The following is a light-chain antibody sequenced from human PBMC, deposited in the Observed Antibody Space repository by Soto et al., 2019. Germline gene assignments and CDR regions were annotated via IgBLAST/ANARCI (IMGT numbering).Light chain of an antibody. CDR3: GSWTSSTTQV. J-gene: IGLJ3*02. CDR1: SSDVGGFEY. V-gene: IGLV2-14*01. CDR2: DVT. Sequence: QSALSQPASVSGSPGQSITISCTGTSSDVGGFEYVSWYQHQPGKAPKLIIYDVTKRPSGVSNRFSGSKSGNTASLTISGIQAEDEGDYYCGSWTSSTTQVLGGGTKLTVL.